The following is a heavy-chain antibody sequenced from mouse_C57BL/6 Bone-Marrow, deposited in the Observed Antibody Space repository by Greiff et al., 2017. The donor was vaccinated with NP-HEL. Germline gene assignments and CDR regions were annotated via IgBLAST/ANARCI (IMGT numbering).Heavy chain of an antibody. J-gene: IGHJ2*01. Sequence: DVQLQESGPELVKPGASVKMSCKASGYTFTDYNMHWVKQSHGKSLEWIGYINPNNGGTSYNQKFKGKATLTVNKSSSTAYMELRSLTSEDSAVYYCARDYYGNYGYWGQGTTLTVSS. CDR1: GYTFTDYN. CDR2: INPNNGGT. D-gene: IGHD2-1*01. CDR3: ARDYYGNYGY. V-gene: IGHV1-22*01.